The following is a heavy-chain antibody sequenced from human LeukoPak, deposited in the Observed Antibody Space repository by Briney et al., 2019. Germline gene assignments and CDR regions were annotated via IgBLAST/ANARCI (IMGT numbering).Heavy chain of an antibody. V-gene: IGHV1-2*02. D-gene: IGHD1-14*01. Sequence: ASVTVSFKASGYTFTVYYMHWVRQAPGQGLEWMGWINPNSGGTNYAQKFQGRVTMTRDTSISTAYMELSRLRSDDTVVYYCARDYRSSIDYWGQGTLVTVSS. CDR1: GYTFTVYY. CDR2: INPNSGGT. J-gene: IGHJ4*02. CDR3: ARDYRSSIDY.